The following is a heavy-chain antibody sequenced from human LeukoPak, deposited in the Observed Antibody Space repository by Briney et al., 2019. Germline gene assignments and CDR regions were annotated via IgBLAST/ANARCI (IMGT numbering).Heavy chain of an antibody. D-gene: IGHD2-21*01. CDR2: IKRDGSEK. Sequence: GGSPRLSCAASGFTFSSYWMSWVRQAPGKGLEWVANIKRDGSEKYYVDSVKGRFTISRDNAKNSLYLQMNSLRAEDTAVYYCARCGGGARSWFDPWGQGTLVTVSS. CDR1: GFTFSSYW. V-gene: IGHV3-7*01. J-gene: IGHJ5*02. CDR3: ARCGGGARSWFDP.